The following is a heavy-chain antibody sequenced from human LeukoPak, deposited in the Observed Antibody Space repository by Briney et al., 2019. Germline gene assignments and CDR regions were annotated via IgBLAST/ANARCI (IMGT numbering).Heavy chain of an antibody. CDR3: ARAYSSGWNRFDP. D-gene: IGHD6-19*01. J-gene: IGHJ5*02. V-gene: IGHV4-61*08. CDR2: IYYSGST. CDR1: GGSISSGGYY. Sequence: KPSQTLSLACTVSGGSISSGGYYWSWIRQPPGKGLEWIGYIYYSGSTNYNPSLKSRVTISVDTSKNQFSLKLSSVTAADTAVYYCARAYSSGWNRFDPWGQGTLVTVSS.